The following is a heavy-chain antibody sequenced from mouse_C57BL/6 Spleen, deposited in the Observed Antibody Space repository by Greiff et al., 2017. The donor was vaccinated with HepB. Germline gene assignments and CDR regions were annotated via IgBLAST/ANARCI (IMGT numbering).Heavy chain of an antibody. J-gene: IGHJ4*01. D-gene: IGHD2-2*01. V-gene: IGHV1-50*01. CDR2: IDPSDSYT. CDR1: GYTFTSYW. Sequence: VQLQQSGAELVKPGASVKLSCKASGYTFTSYWMQWVKQRPGQGLEWIGEIDPSDSYTNYNQKFKGKATLTVDTSSSTAYMQLSSLTSEDSAVYYCARKDYGYDGDYYAMDYWGQGTSVTVSS. CDR3: ARKDYGYDGDYYAMDY.